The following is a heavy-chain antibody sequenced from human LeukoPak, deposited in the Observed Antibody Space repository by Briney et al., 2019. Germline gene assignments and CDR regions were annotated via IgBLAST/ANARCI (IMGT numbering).Heavy chain of an antibody. D-gene: IGHD1-1*01. Sequence: GGSLRLSCAASGFTFSTSAMSWVRQAPGKGLEWVSTSGTTGGTYYADSVRGRFTISRDNSKNTLYLQMSSLRAEDTAVYYCAKESPGDYDYWGQGTLVTVSS. CDR3: AKESPGDYDY. V-gene: IGHV3-23*01. CDR2: SGTTGGT. CDR1: GFTFSTSA. J-gene: IGHJ4*02.